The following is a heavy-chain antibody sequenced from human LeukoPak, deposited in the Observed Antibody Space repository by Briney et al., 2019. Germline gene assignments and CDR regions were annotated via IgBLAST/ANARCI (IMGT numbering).Heavy chain of an antibody. D-gene: IGHD2/OR15-2a*01. V-gene: IGHV3-73*01. CDR3: GGDGHSNTGMNY. J-gene: IGHJ4*02. CDR1: GFTFGGST. Sequence: GGSLRLSCATSGFTFGGSTMHWVRQAPGKGLEWVGHISSKANSYVKIYGASVRGRFTISRDDSKNTAYLHMNSLKAEDTAVYYCGGDGHSNTGMNYWCQGTLVTVSS. CDR2: ISSKANSYVK.